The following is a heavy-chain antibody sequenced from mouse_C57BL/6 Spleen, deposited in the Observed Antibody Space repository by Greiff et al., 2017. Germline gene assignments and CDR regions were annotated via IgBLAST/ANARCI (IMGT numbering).Heavy chain of an antibody. CDR2: IRSKSNNYAT. CDR3: VRRDAMDY. CDR1: GFSFNTYA. V-gene: IGHV10-1*01. Sequence: EVKVVESGGGLVQPKGSLKLSCAASGFSFNTYAMNWVRQAPGKGLEWVARIRSKSNNYATYYADSVKDRFTISRDDSECMLYLQMNNLKTEDTAIYYCVRRDAMDYWGQGTSVTVSS. J-gene: IGHJ4*01.